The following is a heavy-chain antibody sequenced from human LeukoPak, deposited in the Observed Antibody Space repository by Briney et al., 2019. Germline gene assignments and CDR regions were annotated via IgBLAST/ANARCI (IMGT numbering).Heavy chain of an antibody. J-gene: IGHJ6*03. V-gene: IGHV3-7*01. Sequence: PGGSLRLSCAASGFTFSSYEMNWVRQAPGKGLEWVANIKQDGSEKYYVDSVKGRFTISRDNAKNSLYLQMNSLRAEDTAVYYCARAAAAGYYYYYYMDVWGKGTTVTISS. CDR2: IKQDGSEK. CDR3: ARAAAAGYYYYYYMDV. CDR1: GFTFSSYE. D-gene: IGHD6-13*01.